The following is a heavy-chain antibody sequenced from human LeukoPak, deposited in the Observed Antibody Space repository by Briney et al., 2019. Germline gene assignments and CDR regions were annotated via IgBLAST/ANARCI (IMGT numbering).Heavy chain of an antibody. D-gene: IGHD3-22*01. V-gene: IGHV3-30*18. CDR2: ISSDGNNK. CDR3: AKGNDIGGYYYPHFDY. J-gene: IGHJ4*02. Sequence: GGSLRLSCAASGFTFSSYGMHWVRQAPGKGLEWVAVISSDGNNKDYVDSVKGRFTFSRDNSKNTLYLQMNSLRAEDTAVYYCAKGNDIGGYYYPHFDYWGQGTLVTVSS. CDR1: GFTFSSYG.